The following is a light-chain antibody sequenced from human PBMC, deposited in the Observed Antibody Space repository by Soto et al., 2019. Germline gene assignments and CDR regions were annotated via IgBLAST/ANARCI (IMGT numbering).Light chain of an antibody. V-gene: IGKV3-11*01. J-gene: IGKJ4*01. CDR3: QHRSNWPLS. CDR2: DAS. CDR1: QSVSSY. Sequence: EIVLTQSPATLSLSPGERATLSCRASQSVSSYLAWYQQRPGQAPRLLIHDASKRATGIPARFSGSGSGTDFTLTISSLEPEDFAVYYCQHRSNWPLSFGGGTKVDSK.